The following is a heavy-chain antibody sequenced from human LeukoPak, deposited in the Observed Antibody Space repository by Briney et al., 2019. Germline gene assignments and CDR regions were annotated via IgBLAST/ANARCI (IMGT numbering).Heavy chain of an antibody. J-gene: IGHJ4*02. Sequence: SETLSLTCTVSGGSISSGGYYWSWIRQHPGKGLEWIGYIYYSGSTYYNPSLKSRVTISVDASKNQFSLKLSSVTAADTAVYYCASSSGYYYITDYWGQGTLVTVSS. V-gene: IGHV4-31*03. CDR1: GGSISSGGYY. CDR2: IYYSGST. CDR3: ASSSGYYYITDY. D-gene: IGHD3-22*01.